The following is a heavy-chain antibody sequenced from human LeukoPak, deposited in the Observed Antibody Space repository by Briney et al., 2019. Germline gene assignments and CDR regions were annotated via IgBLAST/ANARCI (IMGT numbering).Heavy chain of an antibody. Sequence: GGSLRLSCAASGFTFSSYAMHWVRQAPGKGLEWVAVISYDGSNKYYSDSVKGRFTISRDNSKSTLSLQMNSLRAEDTAIYYCATYRQVLLPFESWGQGTLVTVSS. V-gene: IGHV3-30*04. D-gene: IGHD2-8*02. CDR2: ISYDGSNK. CDR1: GFTFSSYA. CDR3: ATYRQVLLPFES. J-gene: IGHJ4*02.